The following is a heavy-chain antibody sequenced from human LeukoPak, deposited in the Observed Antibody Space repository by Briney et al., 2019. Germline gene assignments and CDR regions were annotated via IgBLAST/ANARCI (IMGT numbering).Heavy chain of an antibody. CDR2: MSGSGDST. V-gene: IGHV3-23*01. Sequence: GGSLRLSCAASGFTFSNYGMSWVRQAPGKGLEWVSAMSGSGDSTYYADSVKGRFTISRDNSKNTLYLQMNSLRAEDTAVYYCAKSSSGYYYDYWGQGTLVTVSS. D-gene: IGHD3-22*01. CDR3: AKSSSGYYYDY. J-gene: IGHJ4*02. CDR1: GFTFSNYG.